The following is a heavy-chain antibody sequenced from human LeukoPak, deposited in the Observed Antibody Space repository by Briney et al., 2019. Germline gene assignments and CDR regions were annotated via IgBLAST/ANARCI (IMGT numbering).Heavy chain of an antibody. D-gene: IGHD3-22*01. CDR1: GFTFSSNA. CDR2: ISGSGVTT. CDR3: ARVKAMIVVEGAFDI. Sequence: GGSLRLSCAASGFTFSSNAMSWVRQAPGKGLEWVSAISGSGVTTYYANSVKDRFTISRDNSKNTLYLQMNSLRAEDTAVYYCARVKAMIVVEGAFDIWGQGTMVTVSS. V-gene: IGHV3-23*01. J-gene: IGHJ3*02.